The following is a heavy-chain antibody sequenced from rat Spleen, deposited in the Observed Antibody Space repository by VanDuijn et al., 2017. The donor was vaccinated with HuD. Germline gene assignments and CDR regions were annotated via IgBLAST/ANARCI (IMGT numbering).Heavy chain of an antibody. Sequence: EVQLVESGGGLVQPGRSLKLSCAASGFTFSDYAMAWVRQAPKKGLEWVATIIYDGSSTYYRDSVKGRFTISRDNAKSTLYLQMDSLRSEDTATYYCARAYTTAYWFAYWGQGTLVTVSS. D-gene: IGHD1-6*01. CDR3: ARAYTTAYWFAY. J-gene: IGHJ3*01. CDR2: IIYDGSST. V-gene: IGHV5-17*01. CDR1: GFTFSDYA.